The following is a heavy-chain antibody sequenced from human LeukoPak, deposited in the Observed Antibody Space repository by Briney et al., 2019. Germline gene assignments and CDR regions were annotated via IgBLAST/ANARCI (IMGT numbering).Heavy chain of an antibody. CDR2: IKSDGSST. V-gene: IGHV3-74*01. CDR1: GFTFSSYW. D-gene: IGHD3-10*01. J-gene: IGHJ5*02. CDR3: ARESGYHGSGFDP. Sequence: GGSLRLSCAASGFTFSSYWMRWVRQAPGKGLVWVSRIKSDGSSTSYADFVKGRFTISRDNAKNTLFLQMNSLTAEDTAVYYCARESGYHGSGFDPWGQGTLVIVSS.